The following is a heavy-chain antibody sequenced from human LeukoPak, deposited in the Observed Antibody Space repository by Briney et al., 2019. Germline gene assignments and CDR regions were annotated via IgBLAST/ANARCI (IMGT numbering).Heavy chain of an antibody. J-gene: IGHJ4*02. D-gene: IGHD3-3*01. CDR2: INHSGST. V-gene: IGHV4-34*01. CDR3: ARDLRGVDFWEPPLDY. Sequence: LRLSCAASGFTFSSYAMSWIRQPPGKGLEWIGEINHSGSTNYNPSLKSRVTISVDTSKNQFSLKLSSVTAADTAVYYCARDLRGVDFWEPPLDYWGQGTLVTVSS. CDR1: GFTFSSYA.